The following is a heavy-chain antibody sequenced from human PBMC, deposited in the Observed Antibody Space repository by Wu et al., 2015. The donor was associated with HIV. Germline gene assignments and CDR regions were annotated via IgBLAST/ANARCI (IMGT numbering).Heavy chain of an antibody. V-gene: IGHV1-2*02. D-gene: IGHD3-16*01. CDR2: VNSNDGGT. CDR1: GYTFTGHY. CDR3: AREGLGEWQFYLDN. Sequence: QVQLEQSGAEVKTPGASVKVSCKASGYTFTGHYIHWVRQAPGQGLEWMGYVNSNDGGTKSSQKFQGRVTMTRDTSISTAYMELSGLTSDDTAVYYCAREGLGEWQFYLDNWGQGTLVTVSS. J-gene: IGHJ4*02.